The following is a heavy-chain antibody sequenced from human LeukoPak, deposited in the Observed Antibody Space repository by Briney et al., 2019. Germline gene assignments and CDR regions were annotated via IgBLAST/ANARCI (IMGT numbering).Heavy chain of an antibody. CDR2: FDPEDGET. Sequence: ASVKVSCKVSGYTLTELSMHWVRQAPGKGLEWMGGFDPEDGETIYAQKFQGRVTMTRNTSISTAYMELSSLRSEDTAVYYCARGLHADWQLVHPIDYWGQGTLVTVSS. CDR3: ARGLHADWQLVHPIDY. V-gene: IGHV1-24*01. J-gene: IGHJ4*02. D-gene: IGHD6-6*01. CDR1: GYTLTELS.